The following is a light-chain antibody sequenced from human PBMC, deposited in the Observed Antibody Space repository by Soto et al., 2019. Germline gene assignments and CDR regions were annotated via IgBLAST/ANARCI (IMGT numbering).Light chain of an antibody. V-gene: IGLV2-23*01. Sequence: QSALTQPASVSGSPGQSITISCTGTSSDVGSYNLVSWYQQPPGKAPKLMIYEGSKRPSGASNRFSGSKSGNTASLTIPGLQAEAEADYYCCSYAGSSSYVFGTGTKVP. CDR1: SSDVGSYNL. CDR3: CSYAGSSSYV. CDR2: EGS. J-gene: IGLJ1*01.